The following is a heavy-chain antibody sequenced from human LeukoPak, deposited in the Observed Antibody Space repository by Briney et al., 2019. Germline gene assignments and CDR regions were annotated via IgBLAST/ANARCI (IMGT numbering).Heavy chain of an antibody. CDR1: GGSFSGYY. CDR2: IYYTGST. J-gene: IGHJ5*02. D-gene: IGHD3-22*01. CDR3: ARHFPYYYDSSGYPNSFDP. V-gene: IGHV4-59*08. Sequence: PSETLSLTCAVYGGSFSGYYWSWIRQPPGKGLEWIGSIYYTGSTYYHPSLKTRITISVDTSKNQFSLKLSSMTAADTAVYYCARHFPYYYDSSGYPNSFDPWGQGTLVTVSS.